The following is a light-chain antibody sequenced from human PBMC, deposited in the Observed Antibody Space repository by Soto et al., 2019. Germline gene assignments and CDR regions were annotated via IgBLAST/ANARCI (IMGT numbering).Light chain of an antibody. CDR1: SSDVAAYNF. CDR2: EVS. J-gene: IGLJ1*01. V-gene: IGLV2-14*01. Sequence: QSVLTQPASVAGSPGQSLTISWTGTSSDVAAYNFVSLYQQHPGKAPKLMIYEVSNRPSGVSNRCSGSKSGNTASLTISGLQAEDEADYYCNSYPSSAARVFGSGTKVPVL. CDR3: NSYPSSAARV.